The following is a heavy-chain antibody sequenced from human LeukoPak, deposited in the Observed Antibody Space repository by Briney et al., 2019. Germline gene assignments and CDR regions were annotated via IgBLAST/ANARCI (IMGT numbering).Heavy chain of an antibody. J-gene: IGHJ4*02. V-gene: IGHV4-39*01. D-gene: IGHD3-9*01. Sequence: SETLSLTCTVSGGSISSSSYYWGWIRQPPGKGLEWIGSIYYSGSTYYNPSLKSRVTISVDTSKNQFSLKLSSVTAADTAVYYCARAMDYDILTAYPMIDYWGQGTLVTVSS. CDR1: GGSISSSSYY. CDR2: IYYSGST. CDR3: ARAMDYDILTAYPMIDY.